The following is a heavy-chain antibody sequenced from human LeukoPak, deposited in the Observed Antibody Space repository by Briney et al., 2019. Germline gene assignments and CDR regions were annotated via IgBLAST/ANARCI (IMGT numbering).Heavy chain of an antibody. Sequence: PSETLCLTCAVSGGSISSGSYSWSWIRQPPGKGLEWIGYIYHSGSTYYNPSLKSRVTISVDRSKNQFSLKLSSVTAADTAVYYCARTPINQPYWFDPWGQGTLVTVPS. CDR3: ARTPINQPYWFDP. J-gene: IGHJ5*02. V-gene: IGHV4-30-2*01. CDR2: IYHSGST. CDR1: GGSISSGSYS.